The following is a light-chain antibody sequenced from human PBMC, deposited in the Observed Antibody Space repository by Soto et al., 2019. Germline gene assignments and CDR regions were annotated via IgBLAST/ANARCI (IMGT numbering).Light chain of an antibody. Sequence: QSALTQPASVSGSPGQSITISCTGTSSDIGDYTHVSWYQQHPGKAPKLIIYEVSDRPSGVSNRFSGSKSGNTASLTISGLQTEDEADYYGCSYTSISTSAVFGGGTKLTVL. J-gene: IGLJ2*01. CDR2: EVS. CDR3: CSYTSISTSAV. V-gene: IGLV2-14*01. CDR1: SSDIGDYTH.